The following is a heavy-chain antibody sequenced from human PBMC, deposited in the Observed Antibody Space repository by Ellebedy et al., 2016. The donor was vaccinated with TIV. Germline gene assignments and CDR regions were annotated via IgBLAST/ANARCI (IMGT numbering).Heavy chain of an antibody. CDR1: GFTFSNYA. V-gene: IGHV3-30-3*01. CDR2: ISSDGNIK. CDR3: ARGSEGSGFDY. J-gene: IGHJ4*02. D-gene: IGHD6-25*01. Sequence: PGGSLRLSCAASGFTFSNYAMHWVRQAPGKGLEWVAFISSDGNIKDYADSVKGRFTISRDNSKKTVYLQMNSLRSEDTAVHYCARGSEGSGFDYWGQGTLVTVSS.